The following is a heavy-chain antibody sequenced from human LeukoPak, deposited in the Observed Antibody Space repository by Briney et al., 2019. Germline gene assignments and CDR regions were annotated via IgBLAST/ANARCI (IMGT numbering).Heavy chain of an antibody. CDR1: GFTFSNAW. D-gene: IGHD3-10*01. V-gene: IGHV3-15*01. J-gene: IGHJ3*02. Sequence: PGGSLRLSCAASGFTFSNAWMSWVRQAPGKGLEWVGRIKSKTDGGTTDYAAPVKGRFTISRDDSKNTLYLQMNSLKTEDTAVYYCTTDKYGSGSYYDAFDIWGQGTMVTVSS. CDR3: TTDKYGSGSYYDAFDI. CDR2: IKSKTDGGTT.